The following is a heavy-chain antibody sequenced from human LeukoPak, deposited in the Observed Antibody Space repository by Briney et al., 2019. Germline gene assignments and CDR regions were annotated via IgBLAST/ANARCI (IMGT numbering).Heavy chain of an antibody. CDR3: AKACVSSCSVNWFDP. J-gene: IGHJ5*02. V-gene: IGHV3-23*01. CDR2: ISGNGGST. CDR1: GFTFSSYA. Sequence: GGSLRLSCAASGFTFSSYAVSWVRQAPGKGLEWVSAISGNGGSTYYADSVKGRFTISRDNSKDTLYLQMNSLRAEDTAVYYCAKACVSSCSVNWFDPWGQGTLDTVSS. D-gene: IGHD2-2*01.